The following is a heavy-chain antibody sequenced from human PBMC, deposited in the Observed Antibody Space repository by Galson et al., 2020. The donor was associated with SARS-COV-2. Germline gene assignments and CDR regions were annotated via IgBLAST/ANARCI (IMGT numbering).Heavy chain of an antibody. D-gene: IGHD6-19*01. J-gene: IGHJ4*02. CDR1: GGTSSSYA. Sequence: ASVKVFCKASGGTSSSYAISWVRQAPGQGLEWMGGIIPIFGTANYAQKFQGRVTITTDESTSTAYMELSSLRSEDTAVYYCARERYGSGWTAAYDYWGQGTLVAVA. CDR3: ARERYGSGWTAAYDY. V-gene: IGHV1-69*05. CDR2: IIPIFGTA.